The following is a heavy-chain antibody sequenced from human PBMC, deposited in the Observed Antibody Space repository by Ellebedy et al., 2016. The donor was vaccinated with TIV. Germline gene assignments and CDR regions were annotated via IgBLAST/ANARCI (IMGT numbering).Heavy chain of an antibody. D-gene: IGHD3-10*01. J-gene: IGHJ6*02. CDR2: ISSSSSYI. CDR1: GFTFSSYS. V-gene: IGHV3-21*01. CDR3: ARELTHITMVRGVIITGWGMDV. Sequence: GESLKISCAASGFTFSSYSMNWVRQAPGKGLEWVSYISSSSSYIYYADSVKGRFTISRDNAKNSLYLHMNSLRAEDTAVYYCARELTHITMVRGVIITGWGMDVWGQGSTVTVSS.